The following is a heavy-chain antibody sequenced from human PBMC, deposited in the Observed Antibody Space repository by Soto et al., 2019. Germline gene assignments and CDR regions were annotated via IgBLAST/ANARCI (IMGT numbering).Heavy chain of an antibody. D-gene: IGHD6-13*01. CDR3: ARMMAASGTAFDY. V-gene: IGHV5-51*01. CDR1: GYSFISSW. Sequence: LGESLKISCHASGYSFISSWIGWVRQMPGKGLEWMGIIYPGDSDTRYSPSFQGQVTISADKSTSTAYLQWSSLKASDTATYYCARMMAASGTAFDYWGQGAPVTVYS. J-gene: IGHJ4*02. CDR2: IYPGDSDT.